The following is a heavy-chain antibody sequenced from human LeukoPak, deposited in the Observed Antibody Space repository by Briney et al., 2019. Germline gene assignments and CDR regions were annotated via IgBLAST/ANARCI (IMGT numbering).Heavy chain of an antibody. CDR2: IDSGSSTI. D-gene: IGHD6-19*01. J-gene: IGHJ4*02. CDR1: GFTFSSYS. CDR3: ARYQYSSGRIFDC. V-gene: IGHV3-48*01. Sequence: PGGSLRLSCAASGFTFSSYSMNWVRQAPGEGLEGVSYIDSGSSTIYYAASVQRRFTVSRHNAKNSLYLQMNSLRAEDTAVYYCARYQYSSGRIFDCWGQGTLVTVSS.